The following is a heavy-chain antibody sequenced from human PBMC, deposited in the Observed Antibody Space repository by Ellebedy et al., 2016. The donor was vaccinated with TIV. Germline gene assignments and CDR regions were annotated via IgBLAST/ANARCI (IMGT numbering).Heavy chain of an antibody. D-gene: IGHD4-17*01. CDR3: AREGGRGYGEIDD. CDR1: GYTFTSYT. Sequence: AASVKVSCKSSGYTFTSYTIHWVRQASGQGLEWMGWMNPNSGDTGYSLKFQGRVTMTTNRSVSTAYMALLSLASDDTAMYYCAREGGRGYGEIDDWGQGTLVTVSS. V-gene: IGHV1-8*01. J-gene: IGHJ4*02. CDR2: MNPNSGDT.